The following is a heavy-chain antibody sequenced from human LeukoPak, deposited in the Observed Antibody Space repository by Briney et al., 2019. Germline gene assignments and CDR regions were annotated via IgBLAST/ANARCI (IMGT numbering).Heavy chain of an antibody. Sequence: SQTLSLTCTVSGAAISSGTYYWSWIRQPAGKGLEWIGRIFASGNTDYNPSLKSRVFISIETSKNRFSLTLNSVTAADTAVYYCARVGYYYGSGKPLLTYYYYGMDVWGQGTTVTVSS. CDR2: IFASGNT. D-gene: IGHD3-10*01. V-gene: IGHV4-61*02. CDR3: ARVGYYYGSGKPLLTYYYYGMDV. J-gene: IGHJ6*02. CDR1: GAAISSGTYY.